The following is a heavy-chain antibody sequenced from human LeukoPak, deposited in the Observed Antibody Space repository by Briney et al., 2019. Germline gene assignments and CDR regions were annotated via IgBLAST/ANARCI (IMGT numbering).Heavy chain of an antibody. CDR1: GGSISSSSYS. CDR3: ARHAVTRGYSSGWYLNYFDY. V-gene: IGHV4-39*01. Sequence: SETLSLTCTVSGGSISSSSYSWGWIRQPPGKGLEWIGSIYYSGSTYYNPSLKSRVTISVDTSKNQFSLKLSSVTAADTAVYYCARHAVTRGYSSGWYLNYFDYWGQGTLVTVSS. J-gene: IGHJ4*02. CDR2: IYYSGST. D-gene: IGHD6-19*01.